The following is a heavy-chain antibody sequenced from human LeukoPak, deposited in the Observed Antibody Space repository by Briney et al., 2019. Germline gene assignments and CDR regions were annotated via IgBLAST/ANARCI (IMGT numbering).Heavy chain of an antibody. CDR1: GYSFTSYW. Sequence: GESLKVSCKGSGYSFTSYWIGWVRQMPGKGLEWMGIIYPGDSDTRYSPSFQGQVTISADKSISTAYLQWSSLKASDTAMYYCARSAARPLNWFDPWGQGTLVTVSS. J-gene: IGHJ5*02. D-gene: IGHD6-6*01. CDR2: IYPGDSDT. V-gene: IGHV5-51*01. CDR3: ARSAARPLNWFDP.